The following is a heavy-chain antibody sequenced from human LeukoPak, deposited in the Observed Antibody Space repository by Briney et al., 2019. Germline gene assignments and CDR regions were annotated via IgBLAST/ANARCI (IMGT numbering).Heavy chain of an antibody. J-gene: IGHJ4*02. CDR1: GFTVSSNY. D-gene: IGHD6-19*01. V-gene: IGHV3-53*01. CDR3: AKGVAGYNDY. CDR2: IYSGSST. Sequence: PGGSLRLSCAASGFTVSSNYMSWVRQAPGKGLEWVSVIYSGSSTYYADSVKGRFTIPRDNSKNTLYLQMNSLRAEDTAVYYCAKGVAGYNDYWGQGTLVTVSS.